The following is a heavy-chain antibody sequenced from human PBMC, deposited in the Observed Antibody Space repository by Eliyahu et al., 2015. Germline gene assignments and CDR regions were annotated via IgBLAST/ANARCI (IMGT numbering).Heavy chain of an antibody. V-gene: IGHV4-38-2*02. Sequence: QVQLQESGPGLVKPSETLSLTCTVSGYSISSGYYWGWXRQPPGKGLEWIGSIYHSGSTYYNPSLKSRVTISVDTSKNQFSLKLSSVTAADTAVYYCARVNGDSSGHDAFDIWGQGTMVTVSS. J-gene: IGHJ3*02. D-gene: IGHD3-22*01. CDR2: IYHSGST. CDR3: ARVNGDSSGHDAFDI. CDR1: GYSISSGYY.